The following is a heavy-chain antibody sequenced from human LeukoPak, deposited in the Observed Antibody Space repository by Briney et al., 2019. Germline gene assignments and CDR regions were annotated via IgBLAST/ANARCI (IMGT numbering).Heavy chain of an antibody. CDR2: IYTSGST. J-gene: IGHJ6*03. CDR1: GGSISSGSYY. D-gene: IGHD6-13*01. Sequence: PSETLSLTCTVSGGSISSGSYYWSWIRQPAGQGLEWIGRIYTSGSTNYNPSLKSRVTISVDTSKNQFSLKLSSVTAADTAVYYCAREGIAAAGTEYYFYYYMDVWGKGTTVTISS. CDR3: AREGIAAAGTEYYFYYYMDV. V-gene: IGHV4-61*02.